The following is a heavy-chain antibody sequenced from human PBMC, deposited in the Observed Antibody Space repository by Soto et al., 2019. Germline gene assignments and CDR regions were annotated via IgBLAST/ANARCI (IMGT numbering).Heavy chain of an antibody. Sequence: QVQLQESGPGLVKPSETLSLTCTVSGGSISNYYWSWIRQPPGKGLEWIGYIYYSGSTNYNPSLKTRATVSVDTSKNQFPLKLSSVTAANTAVYYCARGAVVTPLDYWGQGTLVTVSS. J-gene: IGHJ4*02. V-gene: IGHV4-59*01. CDR3: ARGAVVTPLDY. CDR1: GGSISNYY. D-gene: IGHD2-21*02. CDR2: IYYSGST.